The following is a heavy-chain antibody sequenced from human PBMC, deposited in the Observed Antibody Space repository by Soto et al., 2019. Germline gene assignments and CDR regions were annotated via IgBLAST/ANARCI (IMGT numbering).Heavy chain of an antibody. CDR1: GFSFSSYG. D-gene: IGHD3-9*01. V-gene: IGHV3-33*01. CDR2: IWNDGSNR. Sequence: QIQLMESGGGVVQPGRSLRLSCAASGFSFSSYGMHWVRQAPGKGLEWVALIWNDGSNRYYGDSVKGRFTIFRDNSRKTLHLEMNSLRAEDTAVYYCVRVFDTYYFDSWGQGTLVTVSS. J-gene: IGHJ4*02. CDR3: VRVFDTYYFDS.